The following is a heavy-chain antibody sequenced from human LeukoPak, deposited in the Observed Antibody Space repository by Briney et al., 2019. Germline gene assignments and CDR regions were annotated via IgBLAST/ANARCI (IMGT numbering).Heavy chain of an antibody. V-gene: IGHV3-11*04. Sequence: GGSLRLSCVASGFTFTDHYMSWVRQAPGKGLEWVSYISSGGDIIYYADSVKGRFTISRDNAKNSLYLQMNSLRAEDTGVYYCAREFSGFDYWGRGTAVTVSS. CDR3: AREFSGFDY. CDR1: GFTFTDHY. J-gene: IGHJ4*02. CDR2: ISSGGDII. D-gene: IGHD2/OR15-2a*01.